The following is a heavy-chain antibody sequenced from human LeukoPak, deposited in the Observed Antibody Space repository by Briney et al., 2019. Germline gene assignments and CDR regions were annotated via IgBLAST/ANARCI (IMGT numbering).Heavy chain of an antibody. CDR2: IYYSGST. CDR1: GGSISSGGYY. V-gene: IGHV4-31*03. CDR3: ARSVRGSSSEIDY. J-gene: IGHJ4*02. D-gene: IGHD1-26*01. Sequence: PSETLSLTCTVSGGSISSGGYYWSWIRQHPGKGLEWIGYIYYSGSTYYNPSLKSRVTISVDTSKNQFSLKLSSVTAADTAVYYCARSVRGSSSEIDYWGQGTLVTVSS.